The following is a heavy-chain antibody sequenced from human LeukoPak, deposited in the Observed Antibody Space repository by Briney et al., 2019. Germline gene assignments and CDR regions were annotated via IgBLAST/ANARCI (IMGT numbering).Heavy chain of an antibody. J-gene: IGHJ6*03. CDR3: ARDHEVVPSYYYMDV. V-gene: IGHV4-61*02. Sequence: SQTLSLTCTVSGGSISSGSCYWSWIRQPAGKGLEWIGRIYTSGSTNYNPSLKSRVTISVDTSKNQFSLKLSSVTAADTAVYYCARDHEVVPSYYYMDVWGKGTTVTVSS. CDR1: GGSISSGSCY. D-gene: IGHD2-2*01. CDR2: IYTSGST.